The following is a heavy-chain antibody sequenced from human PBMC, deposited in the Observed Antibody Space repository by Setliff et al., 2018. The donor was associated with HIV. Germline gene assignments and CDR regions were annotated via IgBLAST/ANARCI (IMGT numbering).Heavy chain of an antibody. V-gene: IGHV1-3*01. CDR2: INAGNDNT. CDR1: GYTFTNYA. CDR3: ARWCAAAGCYPAIYHFDS. Sequence: ASVKVSCKASGYTFTNYAMHWVRQAPGQRLEWMGWINAGNDNTKYSHKFQGRVTITKDTSANTAYMELRGLRSEDTAVYYCARWCAAAGCYPAIYHFDSWGQGTLVTVSS. J-gene: IGHJ4*02. D-gene: IGHD2-2*01.